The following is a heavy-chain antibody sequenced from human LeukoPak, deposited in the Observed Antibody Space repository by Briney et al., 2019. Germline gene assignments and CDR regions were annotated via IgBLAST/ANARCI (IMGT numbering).Heavy chain of an antibody. CDR2: INPNSGGT. CDR3: ARDLGGIAVQATASYYYYGMDV. Sequence: EASVKVSCKASGYTFTGYYMHWVRQAPGQGLEWMGWINPNSGGTNYAQKFQGRVTMTRDTSISTAYMELSRLRSDDTAVYYCARDLGGIAVQATASYYYYGMDVWGQGTTVTVSS. V-gene: IGHV1-2*02. D-gene: IGHD6-13*01. J-gene: IGHJ6*02. CDR1: GYTFTGYY.